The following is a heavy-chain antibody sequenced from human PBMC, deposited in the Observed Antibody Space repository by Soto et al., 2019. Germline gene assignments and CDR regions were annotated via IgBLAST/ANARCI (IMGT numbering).Heavy chain of an antibody. CDR2: ISSSSSYI. Sequence: EVQLVESGGGLVKPGGSLRLSCAASGFTFSSYSMNWVRQAPGKGLEWVSSISSSSSYIYYADSVKGRFTISRDNAKNSLYLQMNSLRAEDTAVYYCARDNGSGYDSPDYYYYGMDVWGQGTTVTVSS. V-gene: IGHV3-21*01. D-gene: IGHD5-12*01. J-gene: IGHJ6*02. CDR1: GFTFSSYS. CDR3: ARDNGSGYDSPDYYYYGMDV.